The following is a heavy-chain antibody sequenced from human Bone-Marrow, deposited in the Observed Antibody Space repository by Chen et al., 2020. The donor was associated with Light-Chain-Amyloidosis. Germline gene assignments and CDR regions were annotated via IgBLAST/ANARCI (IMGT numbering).Heavy chain of an antibody. CDR2: INPYNGKI. D-gene: IGHD6-19*01. V-gene: IGHV1-18*04. Sequence: QVQVVQSGAELKKPGASVKVSCKASGYTFTSYGIHWVRQAPGQGLEWVGWINPYNGKIDYAQKLQGRLTMTTDTSVRTAYMELRSLRSDDTAVYYCARDTKEWLRSYGMDVWGQGTMVTVSS. J-gene: IGHJ6*02. CDR3: ARDTKEWLRSYGMDV. CDR1: GYTFTSYG.